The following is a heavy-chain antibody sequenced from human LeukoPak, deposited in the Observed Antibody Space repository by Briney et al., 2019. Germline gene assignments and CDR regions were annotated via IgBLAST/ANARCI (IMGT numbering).Heavy chain of an antibody. V-gene: IGHV3-21*01. Sequence: PGGSLRLSCAASGFTFSSYGMHWVRQAPGKGLEWVSSITRSSYIYYADSVKGRFTISRDNAKNSLYLQMNSLRAEDTAVCYCAGYVSSGRRDAFDIWGQGTMVTVSS. CDR1: GFTFSSYG. CDR2: ITRSSYI. D-gene: IGHD3-22*01. J-gene: IGHJ3*02. CDR3: AGYVSSGRRDAFDI.